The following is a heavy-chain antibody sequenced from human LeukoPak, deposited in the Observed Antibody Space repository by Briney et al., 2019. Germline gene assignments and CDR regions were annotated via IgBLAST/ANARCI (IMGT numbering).Heavy chain of an antibody. Sequence: ASAKVSCKASGYTFTSYAMNWVRQAPGQGLEWMGWINTNTGNPTYAQGFTGRFVFSLDTSVSTAYLQISSLKAEDTAVYYCARDHWDCSGGSCYSSRWFDPWGQGTLVTVSS. CDR2: INTNTGNP. J-gene: IGHJ5*02. D-gene: IGHD2-15*01. CDR3: ARDHWDCSGGSCYSSRWFDP. CDR1: GYTFTSYA. V-gene: IGHV7-4-1*02.